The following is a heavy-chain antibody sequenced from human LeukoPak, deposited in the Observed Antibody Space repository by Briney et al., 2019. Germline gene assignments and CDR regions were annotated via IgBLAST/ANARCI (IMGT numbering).Heavy chain of an antibody. CDR2: IYYSGTT. Sequence: SETLSLTCTVSGGSISRYYWNWIRQPPGKGLEWIGYIYYSGTTNYNPSLKSRVTISVDTSKNQFSLKLSSVTAADTAVYYCARTYSSSWYWVKDAFDIWGQGTMVTVSS. V-gene: IGHV4-59*01. J-gene: IGHJ3*02. D-gene: IGHD6-13*01. CDR1: GGSISRYY. CDR3: ARTYSSSWYWVKDAFDI.